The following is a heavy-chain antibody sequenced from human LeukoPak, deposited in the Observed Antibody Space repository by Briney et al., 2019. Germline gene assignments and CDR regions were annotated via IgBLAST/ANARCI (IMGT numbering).Heavy chain of an antibody. J-gene: IGHJ4*02. D-gene: IGHD3-22*01. CDR3: ARRDYYDNTDDDYHSFEY. Sequence: SETLSLTCAVYGGSFSGYYWSWIRQPPGKGLEWIGEINHSGSTNYNPSLKSRVTISVDKSTNQFSLRLNSVTAADTAVYYCARRDYYDNTDDDYHSFEYWGQGALVTVSS. CDR2: INHSGST. CDR1: GGSFSGYY. V-gene: IGHV4-34*01.